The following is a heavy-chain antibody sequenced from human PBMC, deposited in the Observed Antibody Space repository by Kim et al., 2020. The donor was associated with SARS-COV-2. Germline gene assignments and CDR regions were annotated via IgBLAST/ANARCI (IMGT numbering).Heavy chain of an antibody. D-gene: IGHD2-2*01. J-gene: IGHJ6*02. V-gene: IGHV3-74*01. CDR3: ARGPYCSSTSCPHYYYYYGMDV. Sequence: GGSLRLSCAASGFTFSSYWMHWVRQAPGKGLVWVSRINSDGSSTSYADSVKGRFTISRDNAKNTLYLQMNSLRAEDTAVYYCARGPYCSSTSCPHYYYYYGMDVWGQGTTVTVSS. CDR1: GFTFSSYW. CDR2: INSDGSST.